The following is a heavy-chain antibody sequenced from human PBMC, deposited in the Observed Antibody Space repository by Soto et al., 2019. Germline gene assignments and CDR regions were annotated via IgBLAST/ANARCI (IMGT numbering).Heavy chain of an antibody. CDR1: GIAFSNYA. Sequence: EVQLLESGGGLVQPGGSLRLSCAASGIAFSNYALNWVRQAPGKGLEWGSGISGNGRSTYYAEPVKGRFTISRDSANNTLLLQMNSLRADDTAVYYCTKEHGGGISMVTSYFDYWGQGTLVTVSS. CDR2: ISGNGRST. CDR3: TKEHGGGISMVTSYFDY. V-gene: IGHV3-23*01. D-gene: IGHD5-18*01. J-gene: IGHJ4*02.